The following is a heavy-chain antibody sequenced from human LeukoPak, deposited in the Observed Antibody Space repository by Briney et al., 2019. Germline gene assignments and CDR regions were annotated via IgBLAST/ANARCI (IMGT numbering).Heavy chain of an antibody. V-gene: IGHV1-46*01. CDR1: GYTFTSYY. CDR3: ARSSGYYSSLFYMHV. CDR2: INPSGGST. Sequence: ASVKVSCKASGYTFTSYYMHWVRQAPGQGLEWMGIINPSGGSTSYAQKFQGRVTMTRDMSTSTVYMELSSLRSGDTAVYYCARSSGYYSSLFYMHVWGKGTTVTVSS. J-gene: IGHJ6*03. D-gene: IGHD3-22*01.